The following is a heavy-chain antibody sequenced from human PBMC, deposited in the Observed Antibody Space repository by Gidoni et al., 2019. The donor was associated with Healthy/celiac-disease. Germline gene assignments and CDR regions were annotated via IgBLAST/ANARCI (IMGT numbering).Heavy chain of an antibody. CDR1: GFTFSSYA. D-gene: IGHD2-2*02. J-gene: IGHJ6*02. CDR3: AKDKVVPAAIFRGMDV. CDR2: ISGSGGST. Sequence: VQPGGSLRLSCAASGFTFSSYAMSWVRQAPGKGLEWVSAISGSGGSTYYADSVKGRFTISRDNSKNTLYLQMNSLRAEDTAVYYCAKDKVVPAAIFRGMDVWGQGTTVTVSS. V-gene: IGHV3-23*01.